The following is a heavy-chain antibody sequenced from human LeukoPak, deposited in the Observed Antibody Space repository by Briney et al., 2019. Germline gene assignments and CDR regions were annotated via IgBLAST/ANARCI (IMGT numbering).Heavy chain of an antibody. CDR1: GFTLRYYQ. V-gene: IGHV3-11*01. Sequence: PGGSLRLSCATSGFTLRYYQMNWVRQAPGKGLEWVSYISSSGSTIYYADSVKGRFTISRDSAKNSLYLQMNSLRAEDTAVYYCARDRKGAVTGTFDYWGQGTLVTVSS. D-gene: IGHD4-17*01. J-gene: IGHJ4*02. CDR3: ARDRKGAVTGTFDY. CDR2: ISSSGSTI.